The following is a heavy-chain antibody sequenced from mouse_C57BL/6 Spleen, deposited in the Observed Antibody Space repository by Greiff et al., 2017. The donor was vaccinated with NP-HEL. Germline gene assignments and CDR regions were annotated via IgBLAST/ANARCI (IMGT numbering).Heavy chain of an antibody. Sequence: EVKLVESGGGLVKPGGSLKLSCAASGFTFSNYAMSWVRQTPEKRLEWVATISDGGSYTYYPDNVKGRFTISRDNAKNNLYLQMSHLKSEDTAMYYCASLPTWFAYWGQGTLVTVSA. CDR1: GFTFSNYA. CDR3: ASLPTWFAY. CDR2: ISDGGSYT. J-gene: IGHJ3*01. V-gene: IGHV5-4*03.